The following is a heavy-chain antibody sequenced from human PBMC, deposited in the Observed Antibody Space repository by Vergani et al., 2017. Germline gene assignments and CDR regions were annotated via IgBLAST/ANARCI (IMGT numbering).Heavy chain of an antibody. D-gene: IGHD2-2*01. V-gene: IGHV4-59*01. CDR2: IYYSGST. J-gene: IGHJ3*02. CDR3: ARLGYCSSTSCPGDAFDI. Sequence: QVQLQESGPGLVKPSETLSLTCTVSGGSISSYYWSWIRQPPGKGLEWIGYIYYSGSTNYNPSLKSRVTISVDTSKNQFSLKLSSVTAADTAVYYCARLGYCSSTSCPGDAFDIWGQVTMVTVSS. CDR1: GGSISSYY.